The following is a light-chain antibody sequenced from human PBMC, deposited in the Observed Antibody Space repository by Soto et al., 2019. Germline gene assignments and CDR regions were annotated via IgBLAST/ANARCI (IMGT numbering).Light chain of an antibody. CDR2: QVS. Sequence: DVVMTQSPLSLPVTLGQPASISCRASQSLVHNNGNTYLAWFQQRPGQSQRRLIYQVSNRDSGVPDRFSGSGSGTDFTLKISRVEAEDFGVYHCMQGTHGPNTFGQGTKLEIK. V-gene: IGKV2-30*02. CDR1: QSLVHNNGNTY. J-gene: IGKJ2*01. CDR3: MQGTHGPNT.